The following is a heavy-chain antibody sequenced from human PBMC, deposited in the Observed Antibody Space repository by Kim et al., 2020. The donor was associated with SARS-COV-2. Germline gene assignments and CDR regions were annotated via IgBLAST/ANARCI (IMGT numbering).Heavy chain of an antibody. D-gene: IGHD3-22*01. CDR2: IYYSGST. CDR3: ARGSSSGYLFDY. J-gene: IGHJ4*02. V-gene: IGHV4-59*01. Sequence: SETLSLTCTVSGGSISSYYWSWIRQPPGKGLEWIGYIYYSGSTNYNPSLKSRVTISVDTSKNQFSLKLSSVTAADTAVYYCARGSSSGYLFDYWGQGTLVTVSS. CDR1: GGSISSYY.